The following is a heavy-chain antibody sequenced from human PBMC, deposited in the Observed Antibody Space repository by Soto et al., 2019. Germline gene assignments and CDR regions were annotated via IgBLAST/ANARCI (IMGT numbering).Heavy chain of an antibody. D-gene: IGHD3-10*01. Sequence: LGESLKISCKGSGYSFTSYWIGWVRQMPGKGLEWMRSIYPGDSDTRYRPSFQGQVTISADKSISTAYLQWSSLKASDTAMYYCARLLTMVRGGNYYYYGMDVWGQGTTVTVSS. V-gene: IGHV5-51*01. CDR3: ARLLTMVRGGNYYYYGMDV. CDR2: IYPGDSDT. CDR1: GYSFTSYW. J-gene: IGHJ6*02.